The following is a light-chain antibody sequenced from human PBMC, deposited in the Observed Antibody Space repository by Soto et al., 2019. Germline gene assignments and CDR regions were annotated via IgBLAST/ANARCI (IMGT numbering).Light chain of an antibody. CDR2: DVS. V-gene: IGKV3-15*01. Sequence: EIVMTQSPVALSVSPGERATLSCRASQAIRSDLAWYQQKPGQAPRLLISDVSTRATDIPARFNGSGSGTEFTLAISSLQFEDFAVYYCHQYNTWPLTFGGGTKV. J-gene: IGKJ4*01. CDR3: HQYNTWPLT. CDR1: QAIRSD.